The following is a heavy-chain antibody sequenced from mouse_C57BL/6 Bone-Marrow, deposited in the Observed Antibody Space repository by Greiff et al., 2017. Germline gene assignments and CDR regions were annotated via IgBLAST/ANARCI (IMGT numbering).Heavy chain of an antibody. CDR3: ARSSTFFYYFDY. CDR2: FHPYTDDT. Sequence: VQLVESGAELVKPGASVKMSCKASGYTFTTYPIEWMKQNHGKSLEWIGNFHPYTDDTKYNEKFKGKATLTVEKSSNTVYLELSRLTSDDSAVYYCARSSTFFYYFDYWGQGTTLTVSS. J-gene: IGHJ2*01. V-gene: IGHV1-47*01. D-gene: IGHD5-1*01. CDR1: GYTFTTYP.